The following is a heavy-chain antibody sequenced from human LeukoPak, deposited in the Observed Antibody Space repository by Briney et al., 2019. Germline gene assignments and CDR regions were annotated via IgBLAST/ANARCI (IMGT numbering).Heavy chain of an antibody. CDR3: AKGAVGLHLTDY. Sequence: PGGSLRLSCAASGFTFSSYAMSWVRQAPGRGLEWVSAISESGSTFYTDSVKGRFTISRDNSKNTLYLQMGSLRAEDTALYFCAKGAVGLHLTDYWGQGTLVTVSS. D-gene: IGHD1-26*01. CDR1: GFTFSSYA. J-gene: IGHJ4*01. CDR2: ISESGST. V-gene: IGHV3-23*01.